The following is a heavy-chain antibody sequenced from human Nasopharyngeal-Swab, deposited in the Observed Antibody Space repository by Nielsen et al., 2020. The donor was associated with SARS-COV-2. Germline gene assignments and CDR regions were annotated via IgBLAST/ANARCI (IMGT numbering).Heavy chain of an antibody. CDR1: GFTFSSYA. CDR3: AKHSSGAFDY. Sequence: GGSLRLSCAASGFTFSSYAMSWVRQAPGKGLEWVSVIYSGGSSTYYADSVKGRFTISRDNSKNTLYLQMNSLRAEDTAVYYCAKHSSGAFDYWGQGTLVTASS. CDR2: IYSGGSST. J-gene: IGHJ4*02. D-gene: IGHD6-19*01. V-gene: IGHV3-23*03.